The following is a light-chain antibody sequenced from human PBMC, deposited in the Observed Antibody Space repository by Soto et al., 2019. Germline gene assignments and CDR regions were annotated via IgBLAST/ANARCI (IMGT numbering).Light chain of an antibody. CDR1: SSDVGAYNF. Sequence: QSALTQPRSVSGSPGQSVTISCTGTSSDVGAYNFVSWYQQKPGKAPKLIIYDVTERPSGVPYRFSGSKSGNSASLTISGLQTDDEADYYCCSYAGTYSWVFGGGTQLTVL. CDR3: CSYAGTYSWV. V-gene: IGLV2-11*01. J-gene: IGLJ3*02. CDR2: DVT.